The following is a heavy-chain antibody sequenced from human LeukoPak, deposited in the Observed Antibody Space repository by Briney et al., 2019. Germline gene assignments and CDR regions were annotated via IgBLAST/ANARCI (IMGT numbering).Heavy chain of an antibody. CDR1: GAPIYNYY. CDR3: ARWAMAAADY. D-gene: IGHD6-13*01. V-gene: IGHV4-4*07. J-gene: IGHJ4*02. CDR2: LYPGVSTN. Sequence: SETLSLTCTVSGAPIYNYYWSWIRQTAGKGLEWIGRLYPGVSTNNYNPSLKSRVSMSVDTSKNQFSLKLTSVTAADTAVYYCARWAMAAADYWGQGTLVTVSS.